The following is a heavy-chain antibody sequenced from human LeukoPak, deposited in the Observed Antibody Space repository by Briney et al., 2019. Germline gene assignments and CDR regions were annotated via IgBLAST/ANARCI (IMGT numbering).Heavy chain of an antibody. Sequence: GGSLRLSCAASGFTVSSSYMSWVRQAPGKGLEWVSLIYKDGSTYYADSVRGRLTISRDNFKNTVSLQMNSLGADDTAVYYCARMVGYRTSIDCFPGIVSNRFDSWGQGTLVTVSS. CDR1: GFTVSSSY. D-gene: IGHD2-2*01. CDR2: IYKDGST. J-gene: IGHJ5*01. V-gene: IGHV3-53*01. CDR3: ARMVGYRTSIDCFPGIVSNRFDS.